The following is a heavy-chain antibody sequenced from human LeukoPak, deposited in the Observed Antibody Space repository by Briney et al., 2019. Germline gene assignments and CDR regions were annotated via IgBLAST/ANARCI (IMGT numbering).Heavy chain of an antibody. CDR2: IYYSGST. Sequence: SETLSLTCTVSGGSISSYYWSWIRQPPGKGLEWIGYIYYSGSTNYNPSLESRVTISVDTSKNQFSLKLSSVTTADTAVYYCARVEEGYGSGRRGNFYYYYMDVWGKGTTVTISS. V-gene: IGHV4-59*01. CDR3: ARVEEGYGSGRRGNFYYYYMDV. J-gene: IGHJ6*03. CDR1: GGSISSYY. D-gene: IGHD3-10*01.